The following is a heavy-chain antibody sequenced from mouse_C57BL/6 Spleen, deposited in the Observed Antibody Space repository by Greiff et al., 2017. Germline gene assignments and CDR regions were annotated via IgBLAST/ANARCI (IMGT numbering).Heavy chain of an antibody. CDR1: GYTFTSYW. D-gene: IGHD2-4*01. CDR3: ARSGDYDDGPFDY. CDR2: IYPSDSET. Sequence: QVQLQQPGAELVRPGSSVKLSCKASGYTFTSYWMDWVKQRPGQGLEWIGNIYPSDSETHYNQKFKDKATLTVDKSSSTAYMQLSSLTSEDSAVYYCARSGDYDDGPFDYWGQGTTRTVSS. V-gene: IGHV1-61*01. J-gene: IGHJ2*01.